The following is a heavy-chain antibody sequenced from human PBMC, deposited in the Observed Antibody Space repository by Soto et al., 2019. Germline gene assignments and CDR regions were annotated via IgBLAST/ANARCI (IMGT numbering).Heavy chain of an antibody. J-gene: IGHJ4*02. D-gene: IGHD3-22*01. V-gene: IGHV4-4*02. Sequence: SETLSLTYTVSGGSITSSNWWTWVRQPPGKGLEWIGEIYHSGSTNYNPSLQSRVTISVDKSKNQFSLKLSSVTAADTAVYYCASRLSDYYDTGGRKYFYYWGQGTLVTVSS. CDR1: GGSITSSNW. CDR3: ASRLSDYYDTGGRKYFYY. CDR2: IYHSGST.